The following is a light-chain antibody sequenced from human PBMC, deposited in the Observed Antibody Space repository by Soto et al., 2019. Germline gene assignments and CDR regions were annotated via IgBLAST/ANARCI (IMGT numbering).Light chain of an antibody. CDR3: SSHNPIGTLQI. CDR2: AVS. J-gene: IGLJ1*01. Sequence: QSVLTQPPSVSAAPGQKVTISCSGSSSNIGSNYVSWYQLHPGKAPKLMIYAVSTRTSGVSNRFSGSKSGNTASLTISGLQAEDEADYYCSSHNPIGTLQIFGPGTKVTVL. CDR1: SSNIGSNY. V-gene: IGLV2-14*01.